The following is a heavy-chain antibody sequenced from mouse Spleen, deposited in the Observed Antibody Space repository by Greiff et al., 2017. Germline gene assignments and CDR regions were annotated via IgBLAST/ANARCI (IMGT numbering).Heavy chain of an antibody. Sequence: EVKLMESGGGLVQSGRSLRLSCATSGFTFSDFYMEWVRQAPGKGLEWIAASRNKANDYTTEYSASVKGRFIVSRDTSQSILYLQMNALRAEDTAIYYCARDAELDYDGFVFAYWGQGTLVTVSA. CDR3: ARDAELDYDGFVFAY. CDR1: GFTFSDFY. J-gene: IGHJ3*01. V-gene: IGHV7-1*01. D-gene: IGHD2-4*01. CDR2: SRNKANDYTT.